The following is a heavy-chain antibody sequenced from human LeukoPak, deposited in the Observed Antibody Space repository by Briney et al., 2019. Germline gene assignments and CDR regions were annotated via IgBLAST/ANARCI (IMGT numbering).Heavy chain of an antibody. CDR3: ASLGSSWCFDY. CDR1: GGSISSHY. Sequence: SETLSLTCTVSGGSISSHYWSWIRQPPGKGLEWIGEINHSGSTNYNPSLKSRVTISVDTSKNQFSLKLSSVTAADTAVYYCASLGSSWCFDYWGQGTLVTVSS. J-gene: IGHJ4*02. D-gene: IGHD6-13*01. CDR2: INHSGST. V-gene: IGHV4-34*01.